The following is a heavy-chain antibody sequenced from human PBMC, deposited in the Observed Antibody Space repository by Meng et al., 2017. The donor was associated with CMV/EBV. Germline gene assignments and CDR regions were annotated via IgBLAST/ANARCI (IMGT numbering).Heavy chain of an antibody. CDR3: ARAIGAGNSAYFDL. J-gene: IGHJ2*01. Sequence: SGPTLVKPTQTLTLTCSFSGFSLRTAEVGIGWVRQPPGKALEWLALIYWNDDKRYKPSLKSGLTITKDTSRNQVVLTMSNMDVADTATYHCARAIGAGNSAYFDLWGRGTLVTVPQ. V-gene: IGHV2-5*01. CDR2: IYWNDDK. D-gene: IGHD4-23*01. CDR1: GFSLRTAEVG.